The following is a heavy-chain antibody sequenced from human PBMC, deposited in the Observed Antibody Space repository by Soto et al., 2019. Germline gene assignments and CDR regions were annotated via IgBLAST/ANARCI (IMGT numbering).Heavy chain of an antibody. CDR3: ARPYGAGSDFRSYYFYY. CDR2: NYYSGRT. D-gene: IGHD3-10*01. Sequence: PSETLSLTCTVSGGSISSSSYYWGWIRQPPGKGLEWIGSNYYSGRTYYNSSLKSRVTISVDTSKNQFSLKLSSVTAADTAVYYWARPYGAGSDFRSYYFYYGGPGTLVTVS. CDR1: GGSISSSSYY. V-gene: IGHV4-39*01. J-gene: IGHJ4*02.